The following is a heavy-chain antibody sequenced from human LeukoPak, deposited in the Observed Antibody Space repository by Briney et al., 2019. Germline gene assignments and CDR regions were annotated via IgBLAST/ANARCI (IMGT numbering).Heavy chain of an antibody. CDR3: VKKGQADDDGRPD. CDR2: IVRTVTTT. D-gene: IGHD1-1*01. J-gene: IGHJ4*02. Sequence: PGGSLRLSCAASGFTFSSYWMHWVRQAPGKGLVWVSTIVRTVTTTYYADSVKGRFTISRDNSKNTLYLQMNDLRADDTAVYYCVKKGQADDDGRPDWGQGTLVTVSS. V-gene: IGHV3-23*05. CDR1: GFTFSSYW.